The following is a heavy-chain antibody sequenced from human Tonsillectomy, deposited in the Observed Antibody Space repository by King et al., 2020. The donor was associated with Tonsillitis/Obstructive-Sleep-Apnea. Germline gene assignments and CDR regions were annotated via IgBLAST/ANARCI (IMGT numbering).Heavy chain of an antibody. D-gene: IGHD5-18*01. CDR2: IYYSGST. V-gene: IGHV4-39*01. J-gene: IGHJ4*02. CDR3: ATPTIGVDTAMG. CDR1: GGSISSSSYY. Sequence: QLQESGPGLVKPSETLSLTCTVSGGSISSSSYYWGWIRQPPGKGLEWIGSIYYSGSTYYNPSLKSRVTISVDTSKNQFSLKLSSVTAADTAVYYCATPTIGVDTAMGWGQGTLVTVSS.